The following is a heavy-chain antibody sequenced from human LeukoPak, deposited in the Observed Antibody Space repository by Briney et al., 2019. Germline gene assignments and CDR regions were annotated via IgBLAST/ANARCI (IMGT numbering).Heavy chain of an antibody. CDR2: IKNDGSGI. CDR1: GFTFSSHG. D-gene: IGHD2-21*01. V-gene: IGHV3-74*01. J-gene: IGHJ4*02. CDR3: ARERGVSHPFDY. Sequence: GGSLRLSCAASGFTFSSHGMNWVRQAPGKGLVWVARIKNDGSGIIYADSVEGRFTISRDNARNTVYLQMNSLRAEDTAVYYCARERGVSHPFDYWGQGTLVTVSS.